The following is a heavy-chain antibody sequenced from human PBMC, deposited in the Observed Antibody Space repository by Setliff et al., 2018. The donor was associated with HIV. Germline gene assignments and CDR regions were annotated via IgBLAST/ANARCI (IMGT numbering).Heavy chain of an antibody. CDR1: GGSISSGSYY. V-gene: IGHV4-61*02. Sequence: SETLSLTCTVSGGSISSGSYYWSWTRQPAGKGLEWIGRIYTSGSTDYNPSLKSRVTISVDTSKNQFSLKLSSVAAADTAVYYCASLYYYDSSGYTPYMDVWGKGTTVTVSS. CDR2: IYTSGST. CDR3: ASLYYYDSSGYTPYMDV. D-gene: IGHD3-22*01. J-gene: IGHJ6*03.